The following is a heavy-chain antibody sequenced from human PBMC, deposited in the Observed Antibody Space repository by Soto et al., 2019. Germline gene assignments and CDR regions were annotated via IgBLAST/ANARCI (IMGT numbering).Heavy chain of an antibody. V-gene: IGHV4-59*01. Sequence: SETLSLTCTVSGGSISSYYWSWIRQPPGKGLEWIGYIYYSGSTNYNPSLKSRVTISVDTSKNQFSLKLSSVTAADTAVYYCARGGITMIVPDAFDIWGQGTMVTVS. D-gene: IGHD3-22*01. CDR2: IYYSGST. CDR1: GGSISSYY. J-gene: IGHJ3*02. CDR3: ARGGITMIVPDAFDI.